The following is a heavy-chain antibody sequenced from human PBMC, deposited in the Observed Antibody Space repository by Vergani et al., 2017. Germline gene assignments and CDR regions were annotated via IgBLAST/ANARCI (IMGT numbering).Heavy chain of an antibody. J-gene: IGHJ4*02. CDR2: ISSSSSYI. Sequence: EVQLVESGGGLVKPGGSLRLSCAASGFTFSSYSMNWVRQAPGKGLEWVSSISSSSSYIYYADSVKGRFTISRDNAKNSLYLQMNSLRSEDTAVYYCVREGRTGAIDYWGQGTLVTVSS. D-gene: IGHD2-8*02. CDR1: GFTFSSYS. V-gene: IGHV3-21*01. CDR3: VREGRTGAIDY.